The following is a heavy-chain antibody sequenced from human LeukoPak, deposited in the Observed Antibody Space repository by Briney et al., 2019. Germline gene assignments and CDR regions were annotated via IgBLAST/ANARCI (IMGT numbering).Heavy chain of an antibody. J-gene: IGHJ4*02. CDR2: INSDGSST. Sequence: PGGSLRLSCAASGFTFSDYYMSWIRQAPGKGLVWVSRINSDGSSTNYADSVKGRFTISRDNAKNTLYLQMNSLRAEDTAVYYCARDGPERDYFDYWGQGTLVTVSS. CDR3: ARDGPERDYFDY. V-gene: IGHV3-74*01. D-gene: IGHD1-1*01. CDR1: GFTFSDYY.